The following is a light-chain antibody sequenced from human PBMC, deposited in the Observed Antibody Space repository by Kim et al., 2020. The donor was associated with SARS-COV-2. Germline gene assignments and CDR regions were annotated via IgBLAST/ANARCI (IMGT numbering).Light chain of an antibody. CDR2: SAS. Sequence: DIQLTQSPSSLSASVGDRVTITCRAGQTIGTYLNWYQQTPGKAPNLLIYSASTLQSGVPSRFSGSGSGTEFTLTISSLQPEDSATYYCQQTFRSLYSFGQGPKLEI. V-gene: IGKV1-39*01. CDR3: QQTFRSLYS. J-gene: IGKJ2*01. CDR1: QTIGTY.